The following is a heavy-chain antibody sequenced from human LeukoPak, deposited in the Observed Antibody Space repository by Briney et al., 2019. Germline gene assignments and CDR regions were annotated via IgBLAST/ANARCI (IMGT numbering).Heavy chain of an antibody. V-gene: IGHV1-46*01. D-gene: IGHD4-23*01. Sequence: ASVKVSCKASGYTFTSNYIHWVRQAPGQGLEWMGMIYPRDGSTSYAQKFQGRVTVTRDTSTSTVYMELSSLRSEDTAVYYCAREESATVVTETFDYWGQGTLVTVSS. CDR2: IYPRDGST. J-gene: IGHJ4*02. CDR3: AREESATVVTETFDY. CDR1: GYTFTSNY.